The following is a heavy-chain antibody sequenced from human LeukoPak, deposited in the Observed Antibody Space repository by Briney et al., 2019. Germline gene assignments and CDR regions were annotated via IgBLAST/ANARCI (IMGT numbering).Heavy chain of an antibody. V-gene: IGHV4-4*02. D-gene: IGHD4-17*01. CDR1: GFMFSDAA. J-gene: IGHJ5*02. Sequence: GSLRLSCAASGFMFSDAAMTWVRQAPGKGLEWIGEIYHSGSTNYNPSLKSRVTISVDKSKNQFSLKLRSVTAADTALYYCARAGSVRDMTTVTTNWLDPWGQGTLITVSS. CDR3: ARAGSVRDMTTVTTNWLDP. CDR2: IYHSGST.